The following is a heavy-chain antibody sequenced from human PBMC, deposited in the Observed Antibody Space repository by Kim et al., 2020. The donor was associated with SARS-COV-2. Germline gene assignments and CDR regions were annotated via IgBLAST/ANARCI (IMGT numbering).Heavy chain of an antibody. V-gene: IGHV4-34*01. D-gene: IGHD3-10*01. CDR2: INHSGST. Sequence: SETLSLTCAVYGGSFSGYYWSWIRQPPGKGLEWIGEINHSGSTNYNPSLKSRVTISVDTSKNQFSLKLSSVTAADTAVYYCARDPYYYGSGSYYNTVYWGQGTLVTVSS. CDR1: GGSFSGYY. CDR3: ARDPYYYGSGSYYNTVY. J-gene: IGHJ4*02.